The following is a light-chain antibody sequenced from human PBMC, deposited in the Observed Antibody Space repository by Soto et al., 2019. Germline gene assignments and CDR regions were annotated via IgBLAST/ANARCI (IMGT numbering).Light chain of an antibody. J-gene: IGKJ1*01. CDR2: GSS. Sequence: EIVLTQSPGTLSLSPGERATLSCRASQSVASSNLAWYQQNPGQAPRLLIYGSSTRATGIPARFSGSGSGTEFTLTISSLQSEDFAVYYCQQYNNWPRTFGQGTKVDIK. CDR1: QSVASSN. V-gene: IGKV3-15*01. CDR3: QQYNNWPRT.